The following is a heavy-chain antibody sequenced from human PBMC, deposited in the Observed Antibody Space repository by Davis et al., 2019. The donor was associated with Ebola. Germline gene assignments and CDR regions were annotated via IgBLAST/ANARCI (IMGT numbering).Heavy chain of an antibody. CDR1: GYTFTSFY. D-gene: IGHD4-17*01. CDR3: ARDDDYGDYGGLEF. V-gene: IGHV1-46*01. Sequence: ASVKVSCKTSGYTFTSFYMHWVRQAPGQGLEWMGIDNPSGGATTYAREFQGRVSMTTDTSTRTVYMELSSLKSEDTAIYYCARDDDYGDYGGLEFWGRGTLVTVSS. J-gene: IGHJ2*01. CDR2: DNPSGGAT.